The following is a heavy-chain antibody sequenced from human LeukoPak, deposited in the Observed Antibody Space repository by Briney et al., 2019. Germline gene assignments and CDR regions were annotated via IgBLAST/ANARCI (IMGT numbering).Heavy chain of an antibody. CDR1: GDIFTGSF. CDR3: ARADPVAY. V-gene: IGHV1-2*02. J-gene: IGHJ4*02. CDR2: INSNTGGT. Sequence: GASVKDSCKASGDIFTGSFIHWVRQPPGQGLEWMGWINSNTGGTKFAQKFHGRVTMTRDTSINTAYMELSSLRSDDTAVYYCARADPVAYWGQGTQVTVSS.